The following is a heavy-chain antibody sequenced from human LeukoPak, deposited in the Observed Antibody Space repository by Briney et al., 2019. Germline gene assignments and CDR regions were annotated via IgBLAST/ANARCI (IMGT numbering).Heavy chain of an antibody. CDR2: ISTYNGNT. CDR3: AREMATIVNQFDY. D-gene: IGHD5-24*01. CDR1: VHTSSNHN. V-gene: IGHV1-18*01. Sequence: ASVRVSCKASVHTSSNHNMHWGRPTPGQGRGWMGWISTYNGNTNYAQKLQRRVTMTTDTSTSTAYMELRSLRSDDTAVYYCAREMATIVNQFDYWGEGTRVTVSS. J-gene: IGHJ4*02.